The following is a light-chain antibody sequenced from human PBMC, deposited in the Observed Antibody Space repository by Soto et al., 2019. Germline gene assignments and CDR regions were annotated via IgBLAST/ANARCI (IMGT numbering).Light chain of an antibody. CDR3: QQYNDNWT. CDR1: QSISSW. J-gene: IGKJ1*01. CDR2: KAS. Sequence: DIQMTQSPSTLSASVGDRVTITCRASQSISSWLAWHQQKPGKAPRLLIYKASNLESGVASRFSGSGSGTEFTLTITSLRADDSAIYYCQQYNDNWTFGQGTKVE. V-gene: IGKV1-5*03.